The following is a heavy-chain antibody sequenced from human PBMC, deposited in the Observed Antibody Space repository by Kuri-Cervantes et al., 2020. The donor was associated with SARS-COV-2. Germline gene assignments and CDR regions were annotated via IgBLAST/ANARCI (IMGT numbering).Heavy chain of an antibody. D-gene: IGHD4-17*01. CDR3: ARDVTTHDY. J-gene: IGHJ4*02. CDR1: GFTFSDYY. V-gene: IGHV3-11*05. Sequence: GESLKISCAASGFTFSDYYMSWIRQAPGKGLEWVSYISSSSSYTNYADSVKGRFTISRDNARNSLYLQMNSLRAEDTAVYYCARDVTTHDYWGQGTLVTVSS. CDR2: ISSSSSYT.